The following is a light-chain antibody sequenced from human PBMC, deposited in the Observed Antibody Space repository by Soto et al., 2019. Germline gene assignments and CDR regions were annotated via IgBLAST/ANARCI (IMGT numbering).Light chain of an antibody. Sequence: QSVLTQSPSVSGSPGQSVTISCTGTSSDVGTHNRVSWYQQSPGTAPKLMIYEVSNRPSGVPDRFSGSKSGNTASLTISGLQPEDGADYYCSSFTTSNTWVLGGGTKLTVL. V-gene: IGLV2-18*02. CDR3: SSFTTSNTWV. J-gene: IGLJ3*02. CDR1: SSDVGTHNR. CDR2: EVS.